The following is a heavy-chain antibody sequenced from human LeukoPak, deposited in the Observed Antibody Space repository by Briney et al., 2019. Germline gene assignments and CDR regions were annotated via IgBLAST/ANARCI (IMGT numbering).Heavy chain of an antibody. J-gene: IGHJ4*02. CDR2: IYSCGST. Sequence: GGSLRLSCSASGFTVSSNYMSWVRQAPGKGLEWVSVIYSCGSTYYADSVKGRFTISRDNSKNTLYLQMNSLRAEDTAVYYCARDSYGGKMRGPYWGQGTLVTVSS. V-gene: IGHV3-53*01. D-gene: IGHD4-23*01. CDR3: ARDSYGGKMRGPY. CDR1: GFTVSSNY.